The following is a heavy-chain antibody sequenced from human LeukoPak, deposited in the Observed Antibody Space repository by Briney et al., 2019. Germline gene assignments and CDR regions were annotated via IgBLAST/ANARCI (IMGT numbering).Heavy chain of an antibody. V-gene: IGHV3-23*01. CDR2: ISGSGGST. CDR1: GFTFSSYA. Sequence: GGSLRLSCAAAGFTFSSYAMSWVRQAPGKGREWVSAISGSGGSTYYADSVKGRFTISRDNSKNTLYLQMNSLRAEDTAVYYCARNLFLGYSGYDFGYYYYYYMDIWGKGTTVTVSS. J-gene: IGHJ6*03. CDR3: ARNLFLGYSGYDFGYYYYYYMDI. D-gene: IGHD5-12*01.